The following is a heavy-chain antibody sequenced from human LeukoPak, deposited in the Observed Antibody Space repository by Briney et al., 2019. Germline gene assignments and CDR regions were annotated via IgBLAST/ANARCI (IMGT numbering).Heavy chain of an antibody. CDR2: INHSGST. V-gene: IGHV4-34*01. Sequence: PSETLSLTCAVYGGSFSGYYWSWIRQPPGKGLEWIGEINHSGSTNYNPSLKSRVTISVDTSKNQFSLKLSSVTAADTAVYYCARVLKLGYCSGGSCYGRYYYYYYMDVWGKGPTVTVSS. CDR1: GGSFSGYY. J-gene: IGHJ6*03. D-gene: IGHD2-15*01. CDR3: ARVLKLGYCSGGSCYGRYYYYYYMDV.